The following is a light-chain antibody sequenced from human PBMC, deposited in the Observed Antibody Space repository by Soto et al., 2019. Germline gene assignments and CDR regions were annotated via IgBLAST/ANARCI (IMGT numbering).Light chain of an antibody. Sequence: DIQMTQSPSSLSASVGDTVTITCRASQGIIDYFAWYQQRPGKVPTLLLYAASTLQTGVPSRFSGSGARTDFTLTISSHHHEDVATYYCQKYDTAPQTFGQGTRVEI. CDR2: AAS. CDR1: QGIIDY. J-gene: IGKJ1*01. V-gene: IGKV1-27*01. CDR3: QKYDTAPQT.